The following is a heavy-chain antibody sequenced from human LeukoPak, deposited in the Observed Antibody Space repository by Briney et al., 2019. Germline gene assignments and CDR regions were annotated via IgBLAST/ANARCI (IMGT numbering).Heavy chain of an antibody. D-gene: IGHD2-2*01. CDR2: INSDGSST. Sequence: PGGSLRLSRAASGFTFSSYWMHWVRQAPGKGLVWVSRINSDGSSTSYADSVKGRFTISRDDPKNTLYLQMNSLRAAYTSVYYCAREDYQLLLLKWRWFVPWGPGTLVTVSS. J-gene: IGHJ5*02. CDR1: GFTFSSYW. V-gene: IGHV3-74*01. CDR3: AREDYQLLLLKWRWFVP.